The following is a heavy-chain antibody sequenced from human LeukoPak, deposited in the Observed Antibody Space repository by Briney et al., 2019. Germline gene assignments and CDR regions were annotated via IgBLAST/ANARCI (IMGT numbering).Heavy chain of an antibody. CDR3: ARGRRYYSSSWLAYDY. J-gene: IGHJ4*02. CDR1: GYTFTGYY. V-gene: IGHV1-2*02. D-gene: IGHD6-13*01. CDR2: INPNSGGT. Sequence: EASVKVSCKASGYTFTGYYMHWVRQAPGQGLEWMGWINPNSGGTNYAQKFQGRVTMTRDTSISTAYMELSRLRSDDTAVYYCARGRRYYSSSWLAYDYWGQGTLVTVSS.